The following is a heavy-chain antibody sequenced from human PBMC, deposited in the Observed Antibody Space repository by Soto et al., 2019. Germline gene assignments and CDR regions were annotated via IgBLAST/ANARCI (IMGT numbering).Heavy chain of an antibody. CDR2: IYHSGST. Sequence: QLQLQESGSGLVKPAQTLSLTCAVSGGSISSGGYSWSWIRQPPVKGLEWSGYIYHSGSTYYNPSLKSRVTISVDRSKDQFSLKLSSVTAADTAVYYCAAGGGLPRYYWGQGTLVTVSS. J-gene: IGHJ4*02. CDR3: AAGGGLPRYY. V-gene: IGHV4-30-2*01. CDR1: GGSISSGGYS. D-gene: IGHD5-12*01.